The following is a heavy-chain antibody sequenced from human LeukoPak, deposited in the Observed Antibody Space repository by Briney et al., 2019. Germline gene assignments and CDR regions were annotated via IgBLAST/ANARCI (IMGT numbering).Heavy chain of an antibody. J-gene: IGHJ3*02. V-gene: IGHV1-18*01. CDR2: INAGNGNT. CDR3: ARDLARGYSYGYNAFDI. D-gene: IGHD5-18*01. Sequence: GASVTVSCKSSGYNFNNYGIGWVRQAPRQGREGMGWINAGNGNTNYAQKVQGRVTMTTDTSTSTAYMDLRSLRSDDTAVYFCARDLARGYSYGYNAFDIWGQGTMVTVSS. CDR1: GYNFNNYG.